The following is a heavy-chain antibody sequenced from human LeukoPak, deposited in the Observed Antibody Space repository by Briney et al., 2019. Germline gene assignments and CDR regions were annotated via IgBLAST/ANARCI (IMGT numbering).Heavy chain of an antibody. D-gene: IGHD3-3*01. J-gene: IGHJ4*02. CDR1: GFTFSSYA. V-gene: IGHV3-23*01. Sequence: GGSLRLSCAASGFTFSSYAMSWVRQAPGKGLEWVSAISGSGGSTYYADSVKGRFTISRDNSKNTLYLQMNSLRSDDTAVYYCARVGVGTLAYYDFWSGFFYWGQGTLVTVSS. CDR3: ARVGVGTLAYYDFWSGFFY. CDR2: ISGSGGST.